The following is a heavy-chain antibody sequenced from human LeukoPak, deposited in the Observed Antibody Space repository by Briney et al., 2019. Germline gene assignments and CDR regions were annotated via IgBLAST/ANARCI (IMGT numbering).Heavy chain of an antibody. CDR2: INHSGST. D-gene: IGHD3-22*01. J-gene: IGHJ4*02. CDR3: ARDETSYYYDSSGYYRY. CDR1: GGSFSGYY. V-gene: IGHV4-34*01. Sequence: PSETLSLTCAVYGGSFSGYYWSWIRQPPGKGLEWIGEINHSGSTNYNPSLKSRVTISVGTSKNQFSLKLSSVTAADTAVYYCARDETSYYYDSSGYYRYWGQGTLVTVSS.